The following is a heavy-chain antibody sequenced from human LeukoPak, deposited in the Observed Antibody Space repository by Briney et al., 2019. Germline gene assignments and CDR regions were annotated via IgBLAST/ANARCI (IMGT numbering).Heavy chain of an antibody. CDR2: IWYDGSNK. Sequence: GGSLRLSCAASGFTFSSYGMHWVRQAPGKGLEWVAVIWYDGSNKYYADSVKGRFTISRDNSKNTLYLQMNSLRAEDTAVYYCARANDYYDSSGYSYVDYWGQGTLVTVSS. D-gene: IGHD3-22*01. V-gene: IGHV3-33*01. J-gene: IGHJ4*02. CDR1: GFTFSSYG. CDR3: ARANDYYDSSGYSYVDY.